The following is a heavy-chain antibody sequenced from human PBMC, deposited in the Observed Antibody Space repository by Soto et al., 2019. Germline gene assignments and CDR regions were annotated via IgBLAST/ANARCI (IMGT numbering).Heavy chain of an antibody. D-gene: IGHD6-6*01. CDR3: AKDSSSFSHTFDY. J-gene: IGHJ4*02. Sequence: GGPLRLSCASSGFTFSSYAMNWVRQDPGKGLEWVSAISGSGSPTYYVDSVKGRFTISRDNSKNTLYLQMNSLRAEDTAVYYCAKDSSSFSHTFDYWGQGTLVTVSS. CDR1: GFTFSSYA. V-gene: IGHV3-23*01. CDR2: ISGSGSPT.